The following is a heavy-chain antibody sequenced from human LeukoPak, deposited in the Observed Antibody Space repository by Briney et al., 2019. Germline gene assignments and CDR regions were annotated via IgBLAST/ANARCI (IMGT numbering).Heavy chain of an antibody. V-gene: IGHV1-46*03. Sequence: ASVKVSCKASGYTFTSYYMHWVRQAPGQGLEWMGIINPSGGSTSYAQKFQGRVTMTRDTSTSKVYMELSSLRSADTAVYYCARAESSITIFGVADFDYWGQGTLVTVSS. J-gene: IGHJ4*02. CDR2: INPSGGST. CDR3: ARAESSITIFGVADFDY. D-gene: IGHD3-3*01. CDR1: GYTFTSYY.